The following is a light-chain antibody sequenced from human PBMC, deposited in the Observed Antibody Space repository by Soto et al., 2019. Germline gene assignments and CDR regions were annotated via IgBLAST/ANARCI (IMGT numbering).Light chain of an antibody. CDR2: DAS. J-gene: IGKJ4*01. V-gene: IGKV3-11*01. CDR3: QQRNYCLLT. Sequence: EIVLTQSPATLSLSPGERATLSCRASQSVSSYLAWYQQKPGQAPRLLIYDASNRATGIPARFSGSGSGTVFTLTISSLEPEYVVFYYWQQRNYCLLTFGGGTKVEIK. CDR1: QSVSSY.